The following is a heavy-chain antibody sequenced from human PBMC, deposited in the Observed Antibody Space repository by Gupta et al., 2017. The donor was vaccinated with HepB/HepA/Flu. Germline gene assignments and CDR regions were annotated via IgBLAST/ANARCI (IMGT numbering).Heavy chain of an antibody. CDR3: ARDAATGPYSSGWGVHGY. V-gene: IGHV3-7*01. CDR2: IKQDGSEK. CDR1: GFTFSSYW. Sequence: EVQLVESGGGLVQPGGSLRLSCAASGFTFSSYWMSWVRQAPGKGLEWVANIKQDGSEKYYVDSVKGRFTISRDNAKNSLYLQMNSLRAEDTAVYYCARDAATGPYSSGWGVHGYWGQGTLVTVSS. D-gene: IGHD6-19*01. J-gene: IGHJ4*02.